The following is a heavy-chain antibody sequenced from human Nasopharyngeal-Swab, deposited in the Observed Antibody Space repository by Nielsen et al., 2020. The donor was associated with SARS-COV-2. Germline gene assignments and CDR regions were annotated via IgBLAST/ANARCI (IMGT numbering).Heavy chain of an antibody. CDR1: GRSISSSSYY. V-gene: IGHV4-39*07. D-gene: IGHD6-13*01. CDR3: AGAAIQEYSSSWHGAGWYFDL. J-gene: IGHJ2*01. Sequence: GSLRLSCTVSGRSISSSSYYWGWIRQPPGKGLEWIGSIYYSGSTYYNPSLKSRVTISVDTSKNQFSLKLSSVTAADTAVYYCAGAAIQEYSSSWHGAGWYFDLWGRGTLVTVSS. CDR2: IYYSGST.